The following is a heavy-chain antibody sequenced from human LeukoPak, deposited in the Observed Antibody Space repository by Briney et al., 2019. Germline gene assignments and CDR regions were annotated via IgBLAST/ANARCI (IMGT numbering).Heavy chain of an antibody. V-gene: IGHV4-4*07. CDR2: IYTSGST. CDR1: GGSISNYY. CDR3: ARDGYSYGYYYHN. J-gene: IGHJ4*02. Sequence: SETLSLTCTVSGGSISNYYWSWIRQPAGKGLEWIGRIYTSGSTYYNPSLKSRLTISIDTSKNQFSLKMSSVTAADTAVYYCARDGYSYGYYYHNWGQGTLVTVSS. D-gene: IGHD5-18*01.